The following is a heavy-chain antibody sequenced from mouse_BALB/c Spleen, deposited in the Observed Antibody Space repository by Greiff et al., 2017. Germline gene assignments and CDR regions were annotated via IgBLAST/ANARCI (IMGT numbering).Heavy chain of an antibody. CDR1: GFNIKDTY. J-gene: IGHJ3*01. V-gene: IGHV14-3*02. CDR2: IDPANGNT. Sequence: VQLKESGAELVKPGASVKLSCTASGFNIKDTYMHWVKQRPEQGLEWIGRIDPANGNTKYDPKFQGTATITADTSSNTAYLQLSSLTSEDTAVYYCAYYVYDWFAYWGQGTLVTVSA. D-gene: IGHD2-2*01. CDR3: AYYVYDWFAY.